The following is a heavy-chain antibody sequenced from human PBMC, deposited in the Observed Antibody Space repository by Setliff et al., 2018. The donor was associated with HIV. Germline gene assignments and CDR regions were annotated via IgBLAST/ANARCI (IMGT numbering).Heavy chain of an antibody. CDR1: GGSFSGYY. J-gene: IGHJ4*02. CDR3: APRHHKYGFL. V-gene: IGHV4-34*01. Sequence: KASETLSLTCAVYGGSFSGYYWSWIRQPPGKGLEWIGEINHSGSTNYNPSLKSRVTILVDTSKNQFSLKLISVIAADTAVYYCAPRHHKYGFLWGQGTLVTVSS. D-gene: IGHD3-10*01. CDR2: INHSGST.